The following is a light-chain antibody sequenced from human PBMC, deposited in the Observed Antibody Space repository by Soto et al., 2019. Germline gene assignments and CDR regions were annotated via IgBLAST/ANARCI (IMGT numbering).Light chain of an antibody. CDR1: QSISSW. J-gene: IGKJ1*01. CDR2: DAS. V-gene: IGKV1-5*01. CDR3: QQYNDYSGM. Sequence: DIQITQSPSTLSSSVSDRFTITCRASQSISSWLAWYQQKPGKAPRLLIYDASNLQRGVPSRFSGSGSGTEFTLTITSLQPEDFATYYCQQYNDYSGMFGQGTKVDIK.